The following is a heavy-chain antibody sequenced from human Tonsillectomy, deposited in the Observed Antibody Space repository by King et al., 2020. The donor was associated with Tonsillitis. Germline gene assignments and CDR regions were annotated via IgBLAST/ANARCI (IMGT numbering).Heavy chain of an antibody. J-gene: IGHJ3*02. CDR3: ARDPIPDAFDI. Sequence: VQLVESGGGLVQPGGSLRLSFAASVFTFSSNYMSWVRQAPGKGLEGVSVIYSVVGTYYADSVKGSFTISRDNSKNTLYLQMNSLRAEDTAVYYCARDPIPDAFDIWGQGTMVTVSS. CDR1: VFTFSSNY. CDR2: IYSVVGT. V-gene: IGHV3-66*01.